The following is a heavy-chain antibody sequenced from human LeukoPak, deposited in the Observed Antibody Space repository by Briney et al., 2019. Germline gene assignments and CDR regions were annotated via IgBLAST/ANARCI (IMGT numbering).Heavy chain of an antibody. CDR2: INPDGSST. D-gene: IGHD2-2*01. J-gene: IGHJ4*02. Sequence: PGGSLRLSCAASGFTFSNYWMHWVRQAPGKGLVWVSRINPDGSSTDYADSVKGRFTISRDNAKNSLYLQMNSLRAEDTALYYCAKGTDWGQGTLVTVSS. V-gene: IGHV3-74*01. CDR3: AKGTD. CDR1: GFTFSNYW.